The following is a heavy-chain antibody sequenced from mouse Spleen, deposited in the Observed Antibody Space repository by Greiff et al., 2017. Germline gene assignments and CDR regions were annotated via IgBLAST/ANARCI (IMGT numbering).Heavy chain of an antibody. CDR3: TRMGTYYSNLPFAY. V-gene: IGHV1-15*01. Sequence: QVQLKQSGAELVRPGASVTLSCKASGYTFTDYEMHWVKQTPVHGLEWIGAIDPETGGTAYNQKFKGKAILTADKSSSTAYMELRSLTSEDSAVYYCTRMGTYYSNLPFAYWGQGTLVTVSA. D-gene: IGHD2-5*01. J-gene: IGHJ3*01. CDR1: GYTFTDYE. CDR2: IDPETGGT.